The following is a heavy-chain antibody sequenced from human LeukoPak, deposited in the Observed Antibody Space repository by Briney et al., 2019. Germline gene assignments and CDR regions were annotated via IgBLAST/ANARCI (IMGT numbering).Heavy chain of an antibody. J-gene: IGHJ4*02. CDR1: GFTFSSYW. CDR2: INSDGGST. Sequence: GGSLRLSCAASGFTFSSYWMHWVRQAPGKGLVWVSRINSDGGSTSYTDSVKGRFTISRDDSKNTAYLHMNSLRAEDSALYYCTKWNGYADYWGQGTLVTVSS. V-gene: IGHV3-74*01. D-gene: IGHD5-12*01. CDR3: TKWNGYADY.